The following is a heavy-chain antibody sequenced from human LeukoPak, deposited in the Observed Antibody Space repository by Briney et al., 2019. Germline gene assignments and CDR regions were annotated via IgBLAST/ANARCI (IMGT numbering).Heavy chain of an antibody. CDR2: VHSGGNR. CDR3: ATSGSVTYLQGFAP. Sequence: SETLSLTCTVSGGSISTYYWTWIRQPPGKRLEWIGYVHSGGNRVYNPSLESRVSMSVDTSRNQFSLNLTSVTAADTAVYYCATSGSVTYLQGFAPWGQGTLVTVSS. CDR1: GGSISTYY. D-gene: IGHD3-10*01. V-gene: IGHV4-4*08. J-gene: IGHJ5*02.